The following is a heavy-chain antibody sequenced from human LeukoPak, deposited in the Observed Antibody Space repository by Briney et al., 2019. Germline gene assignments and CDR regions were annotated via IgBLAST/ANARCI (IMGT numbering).Heavy chain of an antibody. CDR1: GGSFSGYY. Sequence: SETLSLTCAVYGGSFSGYYWSWIRQPPGKGLEWIAEINHSGSTNYNPSLKSRVTISVDTSKNQFSLKLSSVTAADTAVYYCARPHTRAYDSSGYFDYWGQGNLVTVSS. CDR3: ARPHTRAYDSSGYFDY. CDR2: INHSGST. V-gene: IGHV4-34*01. J-gene: IGHJ4*02. D-gene: IGHD3-22*01.